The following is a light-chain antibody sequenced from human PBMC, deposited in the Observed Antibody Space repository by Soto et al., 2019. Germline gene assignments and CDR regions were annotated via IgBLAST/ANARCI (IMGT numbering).Light chain of an antibody. CDR1: QSVRSN. J-gene: IGKJ1*01. CDR3: QQYTDWPPWT. CDR2: GAS. Sequence: ETVLTQSPATLSVSPGERVTLSCRASQSVRSNLAWYQQRPGQAPRLLISGASTRATGIPARFSGSGSGTQFTLTISSLQSEDFAIYYCQQYTDWPPWTFGQGTKVEIK. V-gene: IGKV3-15*01.